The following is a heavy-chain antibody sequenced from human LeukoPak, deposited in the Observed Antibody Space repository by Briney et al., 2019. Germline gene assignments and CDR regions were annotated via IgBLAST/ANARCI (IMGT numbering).Heavy chain of an antibody. CDR1: GFTFNTYD. Sequence: GGSLRLSCAASGFTFNTYDMHWVRQATGKGLEWVSGIGTVGDTYYLGSVKGRFTISRDNAKNSLYLQMNSLKAGDTALYFCVRGDVGFDPWGQGTLVSVSS. D-gene: IGHD1-26*01. J-gene: IGHJ5*02. V-gene: IGHV3-13*01. CDR2: IGTVGDT. CDR3: VRGDVGFDP.